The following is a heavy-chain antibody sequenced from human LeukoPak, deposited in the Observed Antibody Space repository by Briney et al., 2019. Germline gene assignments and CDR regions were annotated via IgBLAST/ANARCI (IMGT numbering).Heavy chain of an antibody. V-gene: IGHV4-39*01. D-gene: IGHD6-6*01. J-gene: IGHJ4*02. Sequence: PSETLSLTCTVSGGTISSSSYYWGWIRQPPGKGLEWIGSIYYSGSTYYNPSLKSRVTISVDTSKNQFSLKLSSVTAADTAVYYFALMPTTLQQLVAGYWGQGTLVTVSS. CDR1: GGTISSSSYY. CDR2: IYYSGST. CDR3: ALMPTTLQQLVAGY.